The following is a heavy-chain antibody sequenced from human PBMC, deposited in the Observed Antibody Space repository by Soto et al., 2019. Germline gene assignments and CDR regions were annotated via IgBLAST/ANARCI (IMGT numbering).Heavy chain of an antibody. CDR1: GESVSSSSYY. Sequence: LSLPCIVSGESVSSSSYYWGWIRQPPGKGLEWIGSIYYSGRTYYNPSFKSRVTISIDTSKNQFSLKLSSVTATDTAVYYCARQRTTVVTQAYFDHWGQGALVTVSS. V-gene: IGHV4-39*01. D-gene: IGHD2-21*02. CDR3: ARQRTTVVTQAYFDH. CDR2: IYYSGRT. J-gene: IGHJ4*02.